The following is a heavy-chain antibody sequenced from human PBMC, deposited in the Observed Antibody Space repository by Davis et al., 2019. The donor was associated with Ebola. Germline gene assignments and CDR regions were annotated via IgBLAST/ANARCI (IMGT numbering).Heavy chain of an antibody. J-gene: IGHJ2*01. CDR3: ARESTVVTRGYFDL. Sequence: SLKISCAASGFTFSNYAMHWVRQAPGKGLDWVTIISYDGSNKYYADSVKGRFTISRDNSKNTLFLQMNSLRAEDTAVYYCARESTVVTRGYFDLWGRGTLVSVSS. CDR1: GFTFSNYA. D-gene: IGHD4-23*01. V-gene: IGHV3-30-3*01. CDR2: ISYDGSNK.